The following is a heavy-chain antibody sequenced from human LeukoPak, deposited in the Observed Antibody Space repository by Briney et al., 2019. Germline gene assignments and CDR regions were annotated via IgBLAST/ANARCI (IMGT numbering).Heavy chain of an antibody. D-gene: IGHD1-1*01. CDR3: ARDKQLDWAHYFYYYMDV. CDR1: GYTFTGYY. Sequence: ASVKVSCKASGYTFTGYYMHWVRQAPGQGLEWMGWINPNSGGTNYAQKFQGRVTMTRATAINTAYMELSRLRSDDTAVYYCARDKQLDWAHYFYYYMDVWGKGTTVTVSS. J-gene: IGHJ6*03. V-gene: IGHV1-2*02. CDR2: INPNSGGT.